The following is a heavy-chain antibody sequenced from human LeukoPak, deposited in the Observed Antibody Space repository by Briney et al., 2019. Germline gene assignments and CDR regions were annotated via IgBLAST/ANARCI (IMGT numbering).Heavy chain of an antibody. CDR3: ATEDGTRDAFDI. V-gene: IGHV4-4*07. J-gene: IGHJ3*02. Sequence: SETLSLTCTVSGGSISSYYWSWIRQPPGKGLEWIGRIYTSGSTNYNPSLKSRVTMSVDTSKNQFSLKLSSVTAADTAVYYCATEDGTRDAFDIWGQGTMVTVSS. CDR1: GGSISSYY. D-gene: IGHD2-2*01. CDR2: IYTSGST.